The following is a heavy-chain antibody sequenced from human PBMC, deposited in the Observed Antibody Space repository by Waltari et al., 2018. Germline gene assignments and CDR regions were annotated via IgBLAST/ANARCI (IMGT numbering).Heavy chain of an antibody. CDR2: INSDGSAT. Sequence: EVQLVESGGGLVQHGGSLRLSCAASGFSFSNHWFHWVRQAPGKGLVWVSCINSDGSATCYADSVKGRFTISRDDAKNTLYLQMNSLRAEDTAVYYCVRGMVRAVGFDFWGQGTLVTVSS. V-gene: IGHV3-74*01. CDR3: VRGMVRAVGFDF. J-gene: IGHJ4*02. CDR1: GFSFSNHW. D-gene: IGHD1-26*01.